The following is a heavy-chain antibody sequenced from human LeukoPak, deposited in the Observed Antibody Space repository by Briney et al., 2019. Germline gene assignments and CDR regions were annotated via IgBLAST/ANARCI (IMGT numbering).Heavy chain of an antibody. CDR1: GGSVSSYY. CDR3: ARDTDSSGYYDS. V-gene: IGHV4-59*02. D-gene: IGHD3-22*01. Sequence: SETLSLTCIVSGGSVSSYYWAWIRQPPGKGLEWIGYIYNSGSTNYNPSLKSRVTISVDTSKNQFSLKLSSVTAADTAVYYCARDTDSSGYYDSWGQGTLVTVSS. J-gene: IGHJ5*01. CDR2: IYNSGST.